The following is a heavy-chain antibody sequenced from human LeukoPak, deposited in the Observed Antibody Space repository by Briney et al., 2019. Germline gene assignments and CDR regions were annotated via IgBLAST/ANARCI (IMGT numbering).Heavy chain of an antibody. V-gene: IGHV3-15*01. Sequence: GGSLRLSCAASGFTFSNAWMSWVRQAPGKGLEWVGRIKSKTDGGTTVYAAPVKGRFTISRDESKNTLYLQMSSLKTEDTAVYYCTTVEWELLGLDYWGQGTLVTVSS. J-gene: IGHJ4*02. CDR1: GFTFSNAW. D-gene: IGHD1-26*01. CDR2: IKSKTDGGTT. CDR3: TTVEWELLGLDY.